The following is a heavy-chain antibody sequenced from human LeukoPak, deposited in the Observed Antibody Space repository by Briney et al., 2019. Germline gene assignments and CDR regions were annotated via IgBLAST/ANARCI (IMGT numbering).Heavy chain of an antibody. V-gene: IGHV1-69*05. CDR2: IIPIFGTA. Sequence: GASVKVSCKASGGTFSSYAISWVRQAPGQGLEWMGRIIPIFGTANYAQKFQGRVTITTDESTSTAYMELSSLRSEDTAVYYWARDSSGYAFDIWGQGTMVTVSS. CDR1: GGTFSSYA. CDR3: ARDSSGYAFDI. J-gene: IGHJ3*02. D-gene: IGHD3-22*01.